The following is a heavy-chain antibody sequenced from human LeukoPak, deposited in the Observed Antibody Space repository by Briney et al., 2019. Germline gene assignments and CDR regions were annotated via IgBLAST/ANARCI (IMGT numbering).Heavy chain of an antibody. J-gene: IGHJ4*02. CDR2: INPNSGGT. CDR1: GYTFTGYY. Sequence: ASVKVSCKASGYTFTGYYMHWMRQAPGQGLEWMGWINPNSGGTNYAQKFQGRVTMTRDTSISTAYMELSRLRSDDTAAYYCARSLGHYDSSGYYSEGVIDYWGQGTLVTVSS. CDR3: ARSLGHYDSSGYYSEGVIDY. D-gene: IGHD3-22*01. V-gene: IGHV1-2*02.